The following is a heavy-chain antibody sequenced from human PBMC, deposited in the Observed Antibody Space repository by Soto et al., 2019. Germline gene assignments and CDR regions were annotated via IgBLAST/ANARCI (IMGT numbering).Heavy chain of an antibody. CDR2: ISWNSDSE. D-gene: IGHD2-15*01. CDR1: GFTFDDYA. V-gene: IGHV3-9*01. CDR3: AKYAGYCSGYNCSYYFDY. Sequence: EVQLVESGGGLVQPGRSLRLSCAASGFTFDDYAMQWVRQVPGKGLEWVAGISWNSDSEAYADSVKGRFTVSRDNAKNSLYLQMNSLRPEDTALYYCAKYAGYCSGYNCSYYFDYWGQGTLVTVSS. J-gene: IGHJ4*02.